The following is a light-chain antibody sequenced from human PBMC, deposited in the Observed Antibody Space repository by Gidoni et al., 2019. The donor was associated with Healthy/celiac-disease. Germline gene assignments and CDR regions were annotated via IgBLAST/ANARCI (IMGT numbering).Light chain of an antibody. J-gene: IGKJ4*02. CDR2: AAS. Sequence: DLQMTQYPSPLSASVADRVTITCRASQSISSYLDWYQQKPGKSPKLLIYAASSLQSGVPSRFSGSGSGTDFTLTISSLQPEDFATYYCQQSYSTPLTFGGGTKVEIK. CDR3: QQSYSTPLT. V-gene: IGKV1-39*01. CDR1: QSISSY.